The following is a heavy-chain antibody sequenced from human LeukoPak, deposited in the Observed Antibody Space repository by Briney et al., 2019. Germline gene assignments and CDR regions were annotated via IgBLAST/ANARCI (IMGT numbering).Heavy chain of an antibody. CDR2: INHSGST. CDR1: GGSFGGYY. J-gene: IGHJ4*02. CDR3: ARRLDGSGWYDDY. V-gene: IGHV4-34*01. D-gene: IGHD6-19*01. Sequence: SETLSLTCAVYGGSFGGYYWSWIRQPPGKGLEWIGEINHSGSTNYNPSLKSRVTISVDTSKNQFSLKLSSVTAADTAVYYCARRLDGSGWYDDYWGQGTLVTVSS.